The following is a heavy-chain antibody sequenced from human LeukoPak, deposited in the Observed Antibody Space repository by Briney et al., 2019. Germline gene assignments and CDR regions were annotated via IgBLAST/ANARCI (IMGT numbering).Heavy chain of an antibody. Sequence: SVKVSCKASGGTFSSYAISWVRQAPGQGLEWMGGIIPIFGTANYAQKFQGRVTITTDESTSTAYMELSSLRSEDTAVYYCARSRGGYCSSTSCYRTPRYFDYWGQGTLVTVSS. CDR3: ARSRGGYCSSTSCYRTPRYFDY. V-gene: IGHV1-69*05. J-gene: IGHJ4*02. CDR2: IIPIFGTA. CDR1: GGTFSSYA. D-gene: IGHD2-2*02.